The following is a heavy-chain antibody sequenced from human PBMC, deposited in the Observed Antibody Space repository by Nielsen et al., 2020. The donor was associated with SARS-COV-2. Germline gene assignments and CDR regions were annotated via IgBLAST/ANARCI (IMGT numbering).Heavy chain of an antibody. J-gene: IGHJ4*02. V-gene: IGHV4-34*01. D-gene: IGHD3-10*01. CDR2: INHSGST. CDR3: ARTLGRQALPLWFGESHTDY. Sequence: IRQPPGKGLEWIGEINHSGSTNYNPSLKSRVTISVDTSKNQFSLKLSSVTAADTAVYYCARTLGRQALPLWFGESHTDYWGQGTLVTVSS.